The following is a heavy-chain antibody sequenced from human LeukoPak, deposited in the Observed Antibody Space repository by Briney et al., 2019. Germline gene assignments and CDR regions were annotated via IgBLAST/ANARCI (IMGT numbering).Heavy chain of an antibody. CDR1: GYTFTGYY. J-gene: IGHJ4*02. Sequence: GASVKVSCKASGYTFTGYYMHWVRQAPGQGLEWMGWINSNSGGTNYAQKFQGRVTMTRDTSISTAYMELSRLRSDDTAVYYCVRGDKDIVVVPAAAWGQGTLVTVSS. D-gene: IGHD2-2*01. CDR2: INSNSGGT. CDR3: VRGDKDIVVVPAAA. V-gene: IGHV1-2*02.